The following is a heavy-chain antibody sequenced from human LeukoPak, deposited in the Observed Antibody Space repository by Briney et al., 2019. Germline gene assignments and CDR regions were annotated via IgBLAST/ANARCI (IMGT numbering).Heavy chain of an antibody. D-gene: IGHD6-13*01. Sequence: ASVKVSCKASGYTFTSYYMHWARQAPGQGLEWMGIINPSGGSTSYAQKFQGRVTMTRDTSTSTVYMELSSLRSEDTAVYYCARDRGSSSWSNGGYFDYWGQGTLVTVSS. J-gene: IGHJ4*02. CDR2: INPSGGST. V-gene: IGHV1-46*01. CDR3: ARDRGSSSWSNGGYFDY. CDR1: GYTFTSYY.